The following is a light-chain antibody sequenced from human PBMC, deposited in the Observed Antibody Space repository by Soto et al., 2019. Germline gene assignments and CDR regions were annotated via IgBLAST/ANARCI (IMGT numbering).Light chain of an antibody. CDR2: GNS. CDR1: SSNIGAGYD. CDR3: QSYDSSLSVV. J-gene: IGLJ3*02. V-gene: IGLV1-40*01. Sequence: QSVLTQPPSASGAPGQRVTISCTGSSSNIGAGYDVHWYQQLPGTAPQLIIHGNSKRPSGVPDRFAGAKSGTSASLAITGLQAEYEADYYCQSYDSSLSVVFGGGTKVTVL.